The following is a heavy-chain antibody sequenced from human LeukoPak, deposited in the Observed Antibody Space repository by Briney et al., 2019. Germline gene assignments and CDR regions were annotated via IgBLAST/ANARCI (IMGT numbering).Heavy chain of an antibody. CDR1: GYTFTSYG. Sequence: VASVKVSCKASGYTFTSYGIGWVRQAPGQGLEWMGWISAYNGNTNYAQKLQGRVTMTTDTSTSTAYMELRSLRSDDTAVYYCARDGIAARSNKYYYYYGMDVWGQGTTVTVSS. V-gene: IGHV1-18*01. D-gene: IGHD6-6*01. J-gene: IGHJ6*02. CDR3: ARDGIAARSNKYYYYYGMDV. CDR2: ISAYNGNT.